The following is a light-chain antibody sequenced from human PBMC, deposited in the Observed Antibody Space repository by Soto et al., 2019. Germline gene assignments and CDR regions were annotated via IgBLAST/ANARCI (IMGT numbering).Light chain of an antibody. CDR3: QQYYSTPWT. CDR2: WAS. J-gene: IGKJ1*01. V-gene: IGKV4-1*01. CDR1: QSVLYSSNNNNY. Sequence: DIVMTQSPDSLAVSLGERATLNCKSSQSVLYSSNNNNYLAWYQQKPGQPPKLLIYWASTRESGVPDRFSGSGSGTDFTLPISSLQAEDVAIYYCQQYYSTPWTFGQGTKVVIK.